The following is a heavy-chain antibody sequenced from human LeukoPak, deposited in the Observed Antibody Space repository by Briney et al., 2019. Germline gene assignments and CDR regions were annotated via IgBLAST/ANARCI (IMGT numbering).Heavy chain of an antibody. CDR3: AREGIAAPQGWFDP. V-gene: IGHV4-59*01. CDR1: GGSISSYY. CDR2: IYYSGST. Sequence: SETLSLTCTVSGGSISSYYWSWLRQPPGKGLEWIGYIYYSGSTNYNPSLKSRVTISVDTSKNQFSLKLSSVTAAVTAVYYCAREGIAAPQGWFDPWGQGTLVTVSS. D-gene: IGHD6-6*01. J-gene: IGHJ5*02.